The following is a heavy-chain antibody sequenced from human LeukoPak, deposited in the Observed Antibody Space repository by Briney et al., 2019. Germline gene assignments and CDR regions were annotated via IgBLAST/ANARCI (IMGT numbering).Heavy chain of an antibody. CDR3: ARAYSSGWYPEMGVTYYYYYYYMDV. D-gene: IGHD6-19*01. J-gene: IGHJ6*03. CDR1: GYTFTDYY. Sequence: ASVKVSCKASGYTFTDYYMHWVRQAPGQGLEWMGWINPNSGGTNYAQNFQGRVTMTRDTSISTAYMEFSRLRSDDTAVYYCARAYSSGWYPEMGVTYYYYYYYMDVWGKGTTVTVSS. V-gene: IGHV1-2*02. CDR2: INPNSGGT.